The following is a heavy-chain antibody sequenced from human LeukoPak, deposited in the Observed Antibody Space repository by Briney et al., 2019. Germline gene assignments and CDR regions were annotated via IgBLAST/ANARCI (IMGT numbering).Heavy chain of an antibody. J-gene: IGHJ4*02. CDR2: ITGNDDTT. CDR3: AKGPQLYSGYHPDY. D-gene: IGHD5-12*01. CDR1: GFTFSSDA. V-gene: IGHV3-23*01. Sequence: PGGSLRLSCAASGFTFSSDAMTWVRQAPGEGLEWVSTITGNDDTTYYADSVKGRFTISRDYSKNTVHLQLNNLRAEDTAMYYCAKGPQLYSGYHPDYWGQGTVVTVSS.